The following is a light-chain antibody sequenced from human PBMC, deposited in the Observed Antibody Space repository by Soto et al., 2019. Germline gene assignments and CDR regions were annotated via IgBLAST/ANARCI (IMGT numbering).Light chain of an antibody. CDR1: QGISNY. Sequence: DIQLTQSPSSLSASVGDRVTVTCRASQGISNYLAWYQQRPGKAPKLLIYAASTLQSGVPSRFRGSGSGTDFTLTISSLQPEDVATYYCQKYDSVPQMFGQGTRWIS. CDR3: QKYDSVPQM. V-gene: IGKV1-27*01. J-gene: IGKJ1*01. CDR2: AAS.